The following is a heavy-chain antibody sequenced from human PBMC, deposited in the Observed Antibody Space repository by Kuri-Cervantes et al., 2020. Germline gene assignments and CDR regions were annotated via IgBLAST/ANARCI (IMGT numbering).Heavy chain of an antibody. CDR3: ARASDLGFLEWLYHLE. CDR1: RYSISNGHY. CDR2: IYYRGST. J-gene: IGHJ4*02. D-gene: IGHD3-3*01. Sequence: SETLSLTCVVSRYSISNGHYWGWIRQPPGKGLEWIGTIYYRGSTSYNPSLKSRVTISIDTSKNQFSLKLSSVTAADTAVYYCARASDLGFLEWLYHLEWGQGTLVTVSS. V-gene: IGHV4-38-2*01.